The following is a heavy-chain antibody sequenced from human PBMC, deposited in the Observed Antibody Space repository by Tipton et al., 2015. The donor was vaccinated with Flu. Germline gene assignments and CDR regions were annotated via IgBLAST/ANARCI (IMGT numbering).Heavy chain of an antibody. D-gene: IGHD4-11*01. V-gene: IGHV4-39*07. J-gene: IGHJ5*01. CDR3: ARRDYSNYVSEPKNWFDS. CDR2: ISRSGST. CDR1: GGAISSSFSY. Sequence: GLVKPSETLTLTCTVSGGAISSSFSYWAWIRQPPGKGLEWIGQISRSGSTYYNSSLQSRVTLSVDSSRNQFSLKVGSVTASDTAIYYCARRDYSNYVSEPKNWFDSWGQGTLVTVSS.